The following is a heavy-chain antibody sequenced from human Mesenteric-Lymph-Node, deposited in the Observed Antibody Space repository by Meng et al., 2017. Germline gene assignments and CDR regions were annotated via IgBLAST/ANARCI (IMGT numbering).Heavy chain of an antibody. Sequence: GGSLRLSCAASGFTFSSHWMSWVRQAPGKGLEWVANIKQDGSEEHYMDSVKGRFTISRDNAKNSLFLQMNSLRDEDTAVYYCARARIDSWGQGALVTVSS. CDR2: IKQDGSEE. CDR3: ARARIDS. V-gene: IGHV3-7*01. J-gene: IGHJ4*02. CDR1: GFTFSSHW.